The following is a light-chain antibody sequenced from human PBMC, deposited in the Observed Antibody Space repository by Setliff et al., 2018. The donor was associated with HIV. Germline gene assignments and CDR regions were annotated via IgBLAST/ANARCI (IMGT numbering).Light chain of an antibody. V-gene: IGLV2-14*03. CDR3: SSYTTSSTLYV. CDR1: SSDVGSYNR. CDR2: DVI. J-gene: IGLJ1*01. Sequence: QSVLTQPPSVSGSPGQSVTISCTGTSSDVGSYNRVSWYQQRPGKAPKLMIYDVINRPSGVSNRFSGSRSGNTASLTISGLQVEDEADYYCSSYTTSSTLYVFGPGTKVTVL.